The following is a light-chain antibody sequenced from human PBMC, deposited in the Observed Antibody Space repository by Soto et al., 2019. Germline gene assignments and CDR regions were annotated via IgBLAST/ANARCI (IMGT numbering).Light chain of an antibody. J-gene: IGLJ1*01. CDR1: SRDVGAYNY. V-gene: IGLV2-14*01. CDR3: SSHSNITPCV. CDR2: DVT. Sequence: QSVLTQPASVSGSPGQSITISCTGTSRDVGAYNYVSWYQQHPGKAPKLMVYDVTNRPSGVSDRFSGSKSGNTASLTFSGLQAEDEADYFCSSHSNITPCVFGTGTKVTVL.